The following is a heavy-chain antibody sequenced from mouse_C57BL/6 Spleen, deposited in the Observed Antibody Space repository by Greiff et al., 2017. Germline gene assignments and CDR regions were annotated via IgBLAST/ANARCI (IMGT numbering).Heavy chain of an antibody. CDR2: IDPSDSET. J-gene: IGHJ2*01. V-gene: IGHV1-52*01. D-gene: IGHD4-1*02. CDR3: ARAATGTIDY. Sequence: QVQLKQPGAELVRPGSSVKLSCKASGYTFTSYWMHWVKQRPIQGLEWIGNIDPSDSETHYNQKFKDKATLTVDKSSSTAYMQLSSLTSEDSAVYYCARAATGTIDYWGQGTTLTVSS. CDR1: GYTFTSYW.